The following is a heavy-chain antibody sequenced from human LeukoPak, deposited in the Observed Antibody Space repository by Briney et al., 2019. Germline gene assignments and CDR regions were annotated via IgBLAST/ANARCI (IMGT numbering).Heavy chain of an antibody. CDR3: ARNHYGHPLDY. CDR1: GGSISSYF. CDR2: IYYSGST. Sequence: PSEALSLTCTVSGGSISSYFWSWIRQPPGKGLEWIGYIYYSGSTNYNPSLKSRVTISVDTSKNQFSLKLTSVTAADTAVYYCARNHYGHPLDYWGQGTLVTVSS. V-gene: IGHV4-59*01. D-gene: IGHD4-17*01. J-gene: IGHJ4*02.